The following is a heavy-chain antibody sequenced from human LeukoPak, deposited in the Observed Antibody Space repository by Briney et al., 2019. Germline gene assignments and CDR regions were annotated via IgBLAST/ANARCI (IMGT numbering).Heavy chain of an antibody. CDR2: IYYNGNT. D-gene: IGHD6-19*01. V-gene: IGHV4-39*01. CDR1: GGSIGGHTFY. J-gene: IGHJ3*02. CDR3: ARLTALAGHRGAFDI. Sequence: SATLSLTCNVSGGSIGGHTFYWDWIRQPPGKGLEWIATIYYNGNTFYNPSLKSRVAISIDMSKSQFSLHLSSVSAADTAIYYCARLTALAGHRGAFDIWRPGTMVTVSS.